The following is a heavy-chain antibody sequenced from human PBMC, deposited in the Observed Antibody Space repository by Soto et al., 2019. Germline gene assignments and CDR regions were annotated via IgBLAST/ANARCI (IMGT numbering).Heavy chain of an antibody. Sequence: PGGSLRLSCAASGFTLSSYGMHWVSQAPGKGLEWVAVIWYDGSNKYYADTVKGRFTISRDNSKNTLYLQMNSLRAEDTAVYYCARPSIAAAAPAYFDYWGQGTLVTVSS. CDR2: IWYDGSNK. D-gene: IGHD6-13*01. V-gene: IGHV3-33*01. CDR3: ARPSIAAAAPAYFDY. CDR1: GFTLSSYG. J-gene: IGHJ4*02.